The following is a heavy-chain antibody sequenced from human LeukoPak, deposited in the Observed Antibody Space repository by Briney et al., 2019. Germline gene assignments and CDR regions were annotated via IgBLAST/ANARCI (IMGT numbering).Heavy chain of an antibody. CDR2: IYSGGST. Sequence: GGSLRLSCAASGFTVSSNYMSWVRQAPGKGLEWVSVIYSGGSTYYADSVKGRFTISRDSSKNTLYLQMNSLKTEDTAVYYCTSHELWPSRGNYWGQGTLVTVSS. V-gene: IGHV3-53*01. J-gene: IGHJ4*02. D-gene: IGHD5-18*01. CDR1: GFTVSSNY. CDR3: TSHELWPSRGNY.